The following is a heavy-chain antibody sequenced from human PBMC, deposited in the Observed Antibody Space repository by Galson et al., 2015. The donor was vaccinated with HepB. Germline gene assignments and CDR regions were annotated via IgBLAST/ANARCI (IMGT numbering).Heavy chain of an antibody. J-gene: IGHJ3*02. Sequence: SLRLSCAASRFSFSTYAMRWVRQAPGKGLEWVSGISSTGGKTYYAEPLRGRLTISRDNTENTLYLQMYGLRAEDTALYFCAKGYTSDWTRDVGDAFEIWGQGAMVTVSS. CDR1: RFSFSTYA. CDR3: AKGYTSDWTRDVGDAFEI. CDR2: ISSTGGKT. D-gene: IGHD6-25*01. V-gene: IGHV3-23*01.